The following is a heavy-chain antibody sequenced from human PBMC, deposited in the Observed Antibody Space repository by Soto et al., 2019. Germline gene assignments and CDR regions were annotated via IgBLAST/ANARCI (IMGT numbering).Heavy chain of an antibody. D-gene: IGHD2-8*01. Sequence: SVKVSCKASGGTFSSYTISWVRQAPGQGLEWMGRIIPILGIANYAQKFQGRVTITADKSTSTAYMELSSLRSEDTAVYYCARARGNVYAIPYYYMDVWGKGTTVTVSS. V-gene: IGHV1-69*02. J-gene: IGHJ6*03. CDR2: IIPILGIA. CDR1: GGTFSSYT. CDR3: ARARGNVYAIPYYYMDV.